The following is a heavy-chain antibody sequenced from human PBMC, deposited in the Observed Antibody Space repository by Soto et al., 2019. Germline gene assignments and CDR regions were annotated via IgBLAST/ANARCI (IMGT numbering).Heavy chain of an antibody. CDR1: EFTFSLYW. CDR2: IKQDGSEK. CDR3: ARVYNTGFDY. D-gene: IGHD3-10*01. Sequence: VQVVESGGGLVQPGGSLRLSCAAPEFTFSLYWMTWVRQAPGKGLEWVANIKQDGSEKNYVDSVKGRFTISRDNAKNSLYLQMNSLRAEDTAVYYCARVYNTGFDYWGQGTLVTVSS. V-gene: IGHV3-7*04. J-gene: IGHJ4*02.